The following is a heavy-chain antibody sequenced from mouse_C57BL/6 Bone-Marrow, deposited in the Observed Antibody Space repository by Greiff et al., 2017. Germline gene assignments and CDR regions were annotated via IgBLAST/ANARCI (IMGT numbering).Heavy chain of an antibody. CDR2: IDPSDSYT. CDR3: ASGGYYYGSRSWFAD. J-gene: IGHJ3*01. V-gene: IGHV1-50*01. CDR1: GYTFTSYW. D-gene: IGHD1-1*01. Sequence: QVQLQQPGAELVKPGASVKLSCKASGYTFTSYWMQWVKQRPGQGLEWIGEIDPSDSYTNYNQKFKGKATLTVDTSSSTAYMQLSSLTSEDSAVYYCASGGYYYGSRSWFADWGQGTLVTVSA.